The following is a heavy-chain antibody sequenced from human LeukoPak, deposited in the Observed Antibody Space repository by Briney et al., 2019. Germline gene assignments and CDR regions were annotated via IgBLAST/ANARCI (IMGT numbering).Heavy chain of an antibody. CDR3: ARGMATPLHYFDY. CDR1: GGTFSSYA. CDR2: IIPIFGTA. J-gene: IGHJ4*02. Sequence: GASVKVSCKAPGGTFSSYAISWVRQAPGQGLEWMGGIIPIFGTANYAQKFQGRVTMTTDTSTNTAYMELRSLRSDDTAVYYCARGMATPLHYFDYWGQGTLVTVSS. V-gene: IGHV1-69*05. D-gene: IGHD5-24*01.